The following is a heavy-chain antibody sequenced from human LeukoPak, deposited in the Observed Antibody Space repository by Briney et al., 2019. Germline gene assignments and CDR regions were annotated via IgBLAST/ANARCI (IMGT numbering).Heavy chain of an antibody. Sequence: GGSLRLSCAASGFTFSSYGMHWVRQAPGKGLEWVAVIWYDGSNKYYADSVKGRFTVSRDNSKNTLYLQMNSLRAEDTAVYYCAKVVPSAVAGIYWGQGTLVTVSS. CDR3: AKVVPSAVAGIY. D-gene: IGHD6-19*01. CDR1: GFTFSSYG. V-gene: IGHV3-33*06. CDR2: IWYDGSNK. J-gene: IGHJ4*02.